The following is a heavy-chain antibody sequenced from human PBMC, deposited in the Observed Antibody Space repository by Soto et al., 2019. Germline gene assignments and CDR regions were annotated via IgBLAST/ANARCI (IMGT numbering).Heavy chain of an antibody. V-gene: IGHV4-59*01. Sequence: SETLSLTCSVSGGSMRTYYWDWFRQPPGGGLEWIAYIHYSGVTNYSPSLRGRVSISIDRSNNEFSLKVSSVTAADTAVYYCARDRAEGSSSTPAGGMDVWGPGTTVTVSS. D-gene: IGHD6-6*01. J-gene: IGHJ6*02. CDR3: ARDRAEGSSSTPAGGMDV. CDR2: IHYSGVT. CDR1: GGSMRTYY.